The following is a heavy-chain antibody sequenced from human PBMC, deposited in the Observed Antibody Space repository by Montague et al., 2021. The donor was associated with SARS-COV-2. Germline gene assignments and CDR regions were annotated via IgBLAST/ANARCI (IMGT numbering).Heavy chain of an antibody. V-gene: IGHV3-30*04. D-gene: IGHD3-10*01. CDR2: ISYDGSNK. J-gene: IGHJ4*02. CDR1: GFTFSSYA. Sequence: SLRLSCAASGFTFSSYAMHWVRQAPGKGLEWVAVISYDGSNKYYADSVKGRFTISRDNSKNTLYLQMNSLRAEDTAVYYCASSLVWLEIDYWGQGTLVTVPS. CDR3: ASSLVWLEIDY.